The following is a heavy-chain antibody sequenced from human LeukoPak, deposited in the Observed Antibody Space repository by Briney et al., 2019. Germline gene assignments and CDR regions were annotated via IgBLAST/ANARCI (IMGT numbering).Heavy chain of an antibody. CDR3: ARDRVVVPAAHDAFDI. J-gene: IGHJ3*02. Sequence: GASVKVSCKASGYTFTGYYIHWVRQAPGQGLEWMGWINPNSGGTYFAQKFQGRVTVTRDTSIATAYMELSRLTSDDTAVYYCARDRVVVPAAHDAFDIWGQGTMVTVSS. V-gene: IGHV1-2*02. CDR1: GYTFTGYY. D-gene: IGHD2-2*01. CDR2: INPNSGGT.